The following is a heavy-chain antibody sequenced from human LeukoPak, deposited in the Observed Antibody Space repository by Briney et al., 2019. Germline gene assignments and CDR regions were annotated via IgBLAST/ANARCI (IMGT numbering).Heavy chain of an antibody. CDR3: ARDMGDYDFYFNY. CDR2: IIPIFGAA. D-gene: IGHD3-3*01. V-gene: IGHV1-69*13. Sequence: GASVKVSCKASGGTFSSYAISWVRQAPGQGLEWMGGIIPIFGAANYAQKFQGRVTITADESTSTAYMELSSLRSEDTARYYCARDMGDYDFYFNYWGQGTLVTVSS. CDR1: GGTFSSYA. J-gene: IGHJ4*02.